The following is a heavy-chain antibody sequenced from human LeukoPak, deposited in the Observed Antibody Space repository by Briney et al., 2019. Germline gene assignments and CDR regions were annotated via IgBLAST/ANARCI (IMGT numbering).Heavy chain of an antibody. Sequence: PGGSLRLSCAASGFTFSSYWMSWVRQAPGKGLEWVANIKQDGSEKYYVDSVKGRFTISRGNAKNSLYLQMNSLRAEDTAVYYCARATHVTIVGASEAGFDYWGQGTLVTVSS. D-gene: IGHD1-26*01. CDR2: IKQDGSEK. CDR3: ARATHVTIVGASEAGFDY. CDR1: GFTFSSYW. V-gene: IGHV3-7*01. J-gene: IGHJ4*02.